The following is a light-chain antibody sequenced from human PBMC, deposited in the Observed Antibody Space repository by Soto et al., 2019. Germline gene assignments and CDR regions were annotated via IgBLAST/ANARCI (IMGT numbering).Light chain of an antibody. CDR1: XXXVGTYNL. CDR3: CSSAGSSTYV. Sequence: QSALTQPASVSGSPGQSITXSXTXXXXXVGTYNLVSWYQQHPGKAPKLMIYEGTKRPSGVSNRFSGSKSGNTASLTISGLQAEDEADYYCCSSAGSSTYVFGTGTKLTVL. CDR2: EGT. J-gene: IGLJ1*01. V-gene: IGLV2-23*01.